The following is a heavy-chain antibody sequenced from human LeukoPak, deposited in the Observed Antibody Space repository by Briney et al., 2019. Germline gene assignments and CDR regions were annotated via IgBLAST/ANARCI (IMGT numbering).Heavy chain of an antibody. D-gene: IGHD2-2*01. CDR3: ARRRPSTSCYDY. Sequence: SETLSLTCTVSGDSIRRSSYFWAWIRQPPGKGLEWIGEINHSGSTNYNPSLKSRVTISVDTSKNQFSLKLSSVTAADTAVYYCARRRPSTSCYDYWGQGTLVTVSS. V-gene: IGHV4-39*07. CDR2: INHSGST. J-gene: IGHJ4*02. CDR1: GDSIRRSSYF.